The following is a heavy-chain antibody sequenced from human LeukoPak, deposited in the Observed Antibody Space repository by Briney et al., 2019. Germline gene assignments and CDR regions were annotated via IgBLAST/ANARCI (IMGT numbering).Heavy chain of an antibody. CDR1: GGSISSGSYY. V-gene: IGHV4-61*02. D-gene: IGHD6-19*01. CDR2: IYTSGST. J-gene: IGHJ4*02. CDR3: ARDRGSSSGWYVSRLDY. Sequence: PSETLSLTCTVSGGSISSGSYYWSWIRQPAGKGLEWIGRIYTSGSTNYNPSLKSRVTISVDTSKNQFSLKLSSVTAADTAVYYCARDRGSSSGWYVSRLDYWGQGTLVTVSS.